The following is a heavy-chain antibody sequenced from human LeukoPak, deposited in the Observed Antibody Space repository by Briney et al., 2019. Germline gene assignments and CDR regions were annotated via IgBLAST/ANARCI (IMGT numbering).Heavy chain of an antibody. CDR2: IKSDGST. J-gene: IGHJ1*01. D-gene: IGHD3-3*01. CDR1: GFTFSTYW. CDR3: ARAPSEIGGYYPEYFRH. V-gene: IGHV3-74*01. Sequence: GGSVTLSCAASGFTFSTYWMHWVRQAPGKGLVWVSGIKSDGSTNYADSVKGRFTISRDNAKNTLSLQMNSLRPEDTGVYYCARAPSEIGGYYPEYFRHWGQGTLVTVSS.